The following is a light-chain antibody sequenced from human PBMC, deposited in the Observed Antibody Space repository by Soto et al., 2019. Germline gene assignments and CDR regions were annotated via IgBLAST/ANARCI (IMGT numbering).Light chain of an antibody. J-gene: IGLJ1*01. V-gene: IGLV1-47*01. CDR2: RNN. Sequence: VVTQPPSASGTPGQRVTISCSGSSSNIGSNYVYGYQHLPGTAPKLLIYRNNQRPSGVPDRISGSKSGTSASLAISGLRSEDEADYYCASWDGNLSGHVFGTGTKLTVL. CDR3: ASWDGNLSGHV. CDR1: SSNIGSNY.